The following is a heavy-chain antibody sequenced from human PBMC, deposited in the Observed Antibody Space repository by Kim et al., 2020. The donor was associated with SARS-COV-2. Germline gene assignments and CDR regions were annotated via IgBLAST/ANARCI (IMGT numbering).Heavy chain of an antibody. CDR3: AIAYYGDYIDY. CDR2: VYTSGTT. D-gene: IGHD3-3*01. Sequence: SETLSLTCTVSGDSIDGYYWNWIRQPAGKRLEWIGRVYTSGTTNYNPSRRSRVTMSVDTSKKQFSLHLRSVTASDAAVYYCAIAYYGDYIDYWGQGTLVTVS. CDR1: GDSIDGYY. V-gene: IGHV4-4*07. J-gene: IGHJ4*02.